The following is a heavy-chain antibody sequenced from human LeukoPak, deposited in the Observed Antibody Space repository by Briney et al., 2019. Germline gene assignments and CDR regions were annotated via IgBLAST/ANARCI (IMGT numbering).Heavy chain of an antibody. V-gene: IGHV3-23*01. D-gene: IGHD3-9*01. CDR3: AKWGDYDILTGYYDPDY. CDR2: ISGRDDST. J-gene: IGHJ4*02. Sequence: PGGSLRLSCAASGFTVTNYDMYWVRQAPGKGLEWVSAISGRDDSTYYADSVRGRFTISRDTTKNTLFLQMNSLRAEDTAVYYCAKWGDYDILTGYYDPDYWGQGTLVTASS. CDR1: GFTVTNYD.